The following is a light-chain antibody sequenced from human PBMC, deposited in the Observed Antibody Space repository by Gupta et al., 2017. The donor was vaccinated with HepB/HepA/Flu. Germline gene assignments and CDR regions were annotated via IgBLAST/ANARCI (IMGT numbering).Light chain of an antibody. V-gene: IGLV1-44*01. CDR2: SDN. J-gene: IGLJ3*02. CDR1: SSNIGSNT. Sequence: QSVLTQPPSASGPPGQRVTISCSGGSSNIGSNTVSWYQQLPGTAPKLLIYSDNQRPSGVPDRLSGSKSGTSASLAISGLQSEDDADYYCAAWDGSLNGWVFGGGTKLTVL. CDR3: AAWDGSLNGWV.